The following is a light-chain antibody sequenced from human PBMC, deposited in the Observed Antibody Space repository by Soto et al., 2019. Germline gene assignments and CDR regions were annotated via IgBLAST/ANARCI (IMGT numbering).Light chain of an antibody. CDR1: QSVSRH. J-gene: IGKJ4*01. CDR3: QQYGYLVT. V-gene: IGKV3-20*01. Sequence: EIVFTQSPATLSLSPGERATLSCRASQSVSRHLAWYQQKPGQAPRLPIYGASSRATGIPDRLSDSGSGTDFTLTISRLEPEDFAMYYCQQYGYLVTFGGGTKVDIK. CDR2: GAS.